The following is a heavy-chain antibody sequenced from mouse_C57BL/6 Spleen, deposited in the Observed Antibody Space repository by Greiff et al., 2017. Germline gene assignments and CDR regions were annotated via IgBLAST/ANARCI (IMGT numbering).Heavy chain of an antibody. CDR2: IDPETGGT. J-gene: IGHJ3*01. V-gene: IGHV1-15*01. D-gene: IGHD2-4*01. CDR1: GYTFTDYE. Sequence: VQLQQSGAELVRPGASVTLSCKASGYTFTDYEMHWVKQTPVHGLEWIGAIDPETGGTAYNQKFKGKAILTADKSSSTAYMELRSLTSEDSAVYYCTRGDDYDGPSWFAYWGQGTLVTVSA. CDR3: TRGDDYDGPSWFAY.